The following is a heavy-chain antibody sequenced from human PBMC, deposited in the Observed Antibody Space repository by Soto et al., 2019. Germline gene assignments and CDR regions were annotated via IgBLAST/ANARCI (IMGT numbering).Heavy chain of an antibody. D-gene: IGHD2-15*01. CDR1: GFTVSSKY. Sequence: GGSLRLSCAASGFTVSSKYMSWVRQAPGKGLEWVSLIQSGGPTYYADSVKGRFTISRDTSENTLHLQMDSLRAEDTAVYYCARDDVLGDGGRCYGVPLDVWGTGTTVTLSS. V-gene: IGHV3-66*01. CDR2: IQSGGPT. J-gene: IGHJ6*04. CDR3: ARDDVLGDGGRCYGVPLDV.